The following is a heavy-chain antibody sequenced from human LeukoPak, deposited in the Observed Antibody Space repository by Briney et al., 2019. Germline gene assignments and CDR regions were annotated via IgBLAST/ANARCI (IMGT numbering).Heavy chain of an antibody. Sequence: PSETLSLTCTVSGGSISSSDSYWGWIRQPPGKGLEWIGNIYYSGTTYYNPSLKSRVTISVDTSKNHFSLKLSSVTAADTAVYYCARGKTWYSSSSRWSDPWGQGTLVTVSS. CDR1: GGSISSSDSY. CDR2: IYYSGTT. J-gene: IGHJ5*02. CDR3: ARGKTWYSSSSRWSDP. V-gene: IGHV4-39*02. D-gene: IGHD6-6*01.